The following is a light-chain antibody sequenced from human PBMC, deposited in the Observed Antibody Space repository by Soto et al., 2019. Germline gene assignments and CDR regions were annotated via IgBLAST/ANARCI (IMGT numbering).Light chain of an antibody. Sequence: DIQLTQSPSSLSPSVGDRITLSCRASQSISRNLNWYQQMPGKAPSLLIYETRDLLSGVPGRFSGSGSGTEFNLTISSLQPVDLATYDCQQSHSTPYTFGQGTKLEI. CDR3: QQSHSTPYT. J-gene: IGKJ2*01. V-gene: IGKV1-39*01. CDR2: ETR. CDR1: QSISRN.